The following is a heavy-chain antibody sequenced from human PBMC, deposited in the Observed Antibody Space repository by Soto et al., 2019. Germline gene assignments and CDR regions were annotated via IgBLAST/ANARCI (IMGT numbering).Heavy chain of an antibody. CDR2: ISSDGTEK. CDR3: ARMFGFSYGPANRGMDV. V-gene: IGHV3-30*04. J-gene: IGHJ6*02. CDR1: GFTLSSYS. Sequence: QVQLVESGGGVAQPGRSLRLFCAASGFTLSSYSLHWVRQSPGKGLEWVAAISSDGTEKHYADSVKGRFTISRDNSKNTLSLKLNSLRTEEAAVYYFARMFGFSYGPANRGMDVWGQGTTVTVSS. D-gene: IGHD5-18*01.